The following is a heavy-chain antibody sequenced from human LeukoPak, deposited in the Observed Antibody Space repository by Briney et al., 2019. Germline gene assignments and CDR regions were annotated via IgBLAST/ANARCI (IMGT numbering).Heavy chain of an antibody. Sequence: GSLRLPCAGPGITLSNHGMDWVRQAPGKGLGWVGRFSGQGGRKNYAASVKGRFSISRDNPKNTLYLQMNSLRAEDTAVYFCAKRGVVIRVILVGFHKEAYYFDSWGQGALVTVSS. J-gene: IGHJ4*02. CDR2: FSGQGGRK. V-gene: IGHV3-23*01. CDR1: GITLSNHG. CDR3: AKRGVVIRVILVGFHKEAYYFDS. D-gene: IGHD3-22*01.